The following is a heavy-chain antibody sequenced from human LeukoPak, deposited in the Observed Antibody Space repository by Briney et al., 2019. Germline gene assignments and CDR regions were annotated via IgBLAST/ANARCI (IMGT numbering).Heavy chain of an antibody. J-gene: IGHJ4*02. CDR2: ISYDGSNK. V-gene: IGHV3-30*04. Sequence: PGGSLRLSCAASGFTFSSYAMHWVRQAPGKGLEWVAVISYDGSNKYYADSVKGRFTISRDNSKNTLYLQMNSLRAEDTAVYYCARGQNVPYYYDCSGYMVYWGQGTLVTVSS. CDR3: ARGQNVPYYYDCSGYMVY. CDR1: GFTFSSYA. D-gene: IGHD3-22*01.